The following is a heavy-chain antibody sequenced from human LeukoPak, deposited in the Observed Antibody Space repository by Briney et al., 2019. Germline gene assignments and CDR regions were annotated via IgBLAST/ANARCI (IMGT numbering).Heavy chain of an antibody. CDR1: GFTFRDFA. Sequence: GGSLRLSCAASGFTFRDFAMHWVRQAPGKGLEWVAVISSDGSDKYYGDSVKGRFTISRDNPKITLFLQMNSLRAEDTAVYYCAKVDGSGWQHFDYWGQGTLVTVSS. J-gene: IGHJ4*02. CDR2: ISSDGSDK. CDR3: AKVDGSGWQHFDY. V-gene: IGHV3-30*18. D-gene: IGHD6-19*01.